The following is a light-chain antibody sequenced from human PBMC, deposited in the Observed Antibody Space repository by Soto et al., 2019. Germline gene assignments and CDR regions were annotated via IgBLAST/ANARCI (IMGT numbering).Light chain of an antibody. CDR1: QDIRKD. J-gene: IGKJ2*01. CDR2: GAS. Sequence: IHMTQSPSSLSASVGDRVTIPXRASQDIRKDLAWYQQKPGKAPQIIIYGASTLQTGVASRFSGSGSATDFTLTISSLQPEDSAAYYCLQDYNYPFTFGQGTKVDI. V-gene: IGKV1-6*01. CDR3: LQDYNYPFT.